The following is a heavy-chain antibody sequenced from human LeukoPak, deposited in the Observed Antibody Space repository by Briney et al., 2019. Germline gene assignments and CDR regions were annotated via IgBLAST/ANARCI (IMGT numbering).Heavy chain of an antibody. D-gene: IGHD3-10*01. CDR1: GFTFSSYW. J-gene: IGHJ4*02. V-gene: IGHV3-7*02. CDR2: LNQGGSGR. CDR3: AKCGSGSNFDY. Sequence: GGSLRLSCAASGFTFSSYWMSWVRQTPGKGLEWVAHLNQGGSGRYYVDSVKGRFTISRENAKNSLYLQMNSLRAEDTAVYYCAKCGSGSNFDYWGQGILVTVSS.